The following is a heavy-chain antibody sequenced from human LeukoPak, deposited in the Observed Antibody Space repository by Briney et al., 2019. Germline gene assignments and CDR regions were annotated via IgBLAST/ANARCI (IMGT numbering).Heavy chain of an antibody. V-gene: IGHV4-59*11. CDR1: GGSIISHN. CDR2: IYYSGST. Sequence: PSETLSLTCTVSGGSIISHNWRWIREPPGKGLEWIGYIYYSGSTNHNPSLKSRVTISVDTSKNQFSLKLSSVTAADSVVYYCAREVEEMATILDWGQGTLVTVSS. J-gene: IGHJ4*02. D-gene: IGHD5-24*01. CDR3: AREVEEMATILD.